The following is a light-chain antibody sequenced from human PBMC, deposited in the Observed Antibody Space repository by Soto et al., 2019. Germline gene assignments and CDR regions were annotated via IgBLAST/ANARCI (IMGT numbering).Light chain of an antibody. CDR1: QTVSRYY. CDR2: GAS. J-gene: IGKJ4*01. Sequence: VLTQSPATLSLSPGGGAILSCRASQTVSRYYLSWYQKKPGQPPRLLIYGASTRATGVPDRFSGSGSGADFTLTISSLQPEDFAVYYCQQALTFGGGTTVE. V-gene: IGKV3D-7*01. CDR3: QQALT.